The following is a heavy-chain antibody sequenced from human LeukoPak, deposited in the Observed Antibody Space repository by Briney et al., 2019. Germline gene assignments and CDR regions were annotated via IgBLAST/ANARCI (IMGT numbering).Heavy chain of an antibody. D-gene: IGHD2-21*02. Sequence: GGSLRLSCAASGFSFSRFWMHWVRQVPGKGVGWISRITSDGRNIDYADSVKGRFTISRDDAKNTLYLQINSLRPDDTAVYFCVREDIVVVTTLDHWGQGSLVIVSS. CDR3: VREDIVVVTTLDH. CDR1: GFSFSRFW. CDR2: ITSDGRNI. V-gene: IGHV3-74*01. J-gene: IGHJ4*02.